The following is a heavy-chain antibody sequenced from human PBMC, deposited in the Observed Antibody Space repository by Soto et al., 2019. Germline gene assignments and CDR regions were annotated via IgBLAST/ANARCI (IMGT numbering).Heavy chain of an antibody. J-gene: IGHJ2*01. CDR2: INPNSGGT. CDR1: GYTFTGYY. D-gene: IGHD2-2*01. CDR3: AREWGVVVPAAIQSWYFDL. Sequence: QVQLVQSGAEVKKPGASVKVSCKASGYTFTGYYMHWVRQAPGQGLEWMGWINPNSGGTNYAQKFQGRVTMTRDTSISTAYMDLSRLRSDDTAVYYCAREWGVVVPAAIQSWYFDLWGRGTLVTVSS. V-gene: IGHV1-2*02.